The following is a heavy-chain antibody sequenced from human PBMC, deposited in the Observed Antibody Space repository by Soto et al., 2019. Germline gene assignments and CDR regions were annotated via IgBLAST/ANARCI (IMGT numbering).Heavy chain of an antibody. D-gene: IGHD6-13*01. J-gene: IGHJ4*02. Sequence: QLQLQESGPGLVKPSETLSLTCTVSGGSISSSSYYWGWIRQPPGKGLEWIGSIYYSGSTYYNPSLKSRVTMSVDTSKNQFSLKLSSVTAADTAVYYCASRIGGRSSSSQDYWGQGTLVTVSS. CDR1: GGSISSSSYY. V-gene: IGHV4-39*01. CDR3: ASRIGGRSSSSQDY. CDR2: IYYSGST.